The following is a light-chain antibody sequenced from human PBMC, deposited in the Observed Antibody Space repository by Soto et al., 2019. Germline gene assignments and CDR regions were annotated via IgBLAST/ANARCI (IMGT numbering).Light chain of an antibody. V-gene: IGKV3-15*01. Sequence: EIVMTQSPVTLSVSPGGRATPSCRASQSISDTLAWYQQKPGQAPRLLIHGASTRAPGFPARFSGSGSGTDFTLTISSLQSEDFAVYYCQQYNNWPWTFGQGTKVEIK. CDR2: GAS. J-gene: IGKJ1*01. CDR3: QQYNNWPWT. CDR1: QSISDT.